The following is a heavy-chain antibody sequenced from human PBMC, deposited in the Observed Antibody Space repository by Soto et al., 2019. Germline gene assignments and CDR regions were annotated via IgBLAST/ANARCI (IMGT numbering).Heavy chain of an antibody. V-gene: IGHV1-18*01. CDR3: ARVLYYDILTNYGMDV. Sequence: QVQLVQSGAEVKKPGASVKVSCKASGYTFTSYGISWVRQAPGQGLEWMGWISAYNGNTNYAQKLQGRVTMTTDTPTSTAYMGLRSLRSDATAVYYCARVLYYDILTNYGMDVWGQGTTVTVSS. J-gene: IGHJ6*02. CDR2: ISAYNGNT. D-gene: IGHD3-9*01. CDR1: GYTFTSYG.